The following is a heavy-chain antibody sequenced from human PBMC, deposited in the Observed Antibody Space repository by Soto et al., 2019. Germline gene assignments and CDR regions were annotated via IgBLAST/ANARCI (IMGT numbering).Heavy chain of an antibody. CDR2: FDPEDGET. V-gene: IGHV1-24*01. CDR3: TTSLELPLGTDI. J-gene: IGHJ6*01. CDR1: GYRLTELS. D-gene: IGHD1-26*01. Sequence: XSVKVSCKISGYRLTELSFHWVRQAPGKGLEWMGDFDPEDGETIFTQRFQGRLTLTGDTSTDTVYMDLSRLRPEDTAVYYCTTSLELPLGTDIWGQGTTVTVYS.